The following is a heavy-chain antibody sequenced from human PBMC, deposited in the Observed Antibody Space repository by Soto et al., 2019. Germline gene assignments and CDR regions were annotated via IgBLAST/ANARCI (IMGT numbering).Heavy chain of an antibody. J-gene: IGHJ3*02. CDR2: IKQDGSEK. CDR1: GFTFSSYW. Sequence: GGSLRLSCAASGFTFSSYWMSWVRQAPGKGLEWVANIKQDGSEKYYVDFVKGRFTISRDNAKNSLYLQMNSLRAEDTAVYYWAMGGRPDAFDIWGQGTMVTVSS. D-gene: IGHD3-16*01. V-gene: IGHV3-7*03. CDR3: AMGGRPDAFDI.